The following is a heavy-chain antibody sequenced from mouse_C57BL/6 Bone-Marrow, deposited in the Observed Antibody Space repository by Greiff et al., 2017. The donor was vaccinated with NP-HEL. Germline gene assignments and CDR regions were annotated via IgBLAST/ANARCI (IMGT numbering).Heavy chain of an antibody. CDR3: ARHEDDDGYSLHWYFDV. J-gene: IGHJ1*03. CDR1: GYTFTEYT. D-gene: IGHD2-3*01. Sequence: QVQLQQSGAELVKPGASVKLSCKASGYTFTEYTIHWVKQRSGQGLEWIGWFYPGSGSIKYNEKFKDKATLTADKSSSTVYMELSRLTSEDSAVYFCARHEDDDGYSLHWYFDVWGTGTTVTVSS. V-gene: IGHV1-62-2*01. CDR2: FYPGSGSI.